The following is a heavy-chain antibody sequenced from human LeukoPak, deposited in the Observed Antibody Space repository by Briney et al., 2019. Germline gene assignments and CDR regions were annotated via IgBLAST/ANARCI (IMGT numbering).Heavy chain of an antibody. Sequence: GGSLRLSCAASGFTFSNYWMHWVRQAPGKGLVWVSRINTDGSSTSYVDSAKGRFTISRDNAKNTLYLQMNSLRAEDTAVYYSARDFLHLGGWGQGTMVTVSS. CDR2: INTDGSST. V-gene: IGHV3-74*01. D-gene: IGHD3-16*01. CDR1: GFTFSNYW. J-gene: IGHJ3*01. CDR3: ARDFLHLGG.